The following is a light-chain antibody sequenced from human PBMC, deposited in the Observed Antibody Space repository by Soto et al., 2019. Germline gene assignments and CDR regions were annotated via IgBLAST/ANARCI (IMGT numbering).Light chain of an antibody. CDR2: RNS. J-gene: IGKJ2*01. V-gene: IGKV2-24*01. CDR3: MQAKDLPHT. CDR1: QSLVGSDGVTY. Sequence: IVMTQTPLSSRVILGQPASISCRSSQSLVGSDGVTYLTWLQQRPGQPPRLLFYRNSARFLWAPDRFRGSGAGTDFTLEISRVEPEEVGIYYCMQAKDLPHTFGQGTKLEIE.